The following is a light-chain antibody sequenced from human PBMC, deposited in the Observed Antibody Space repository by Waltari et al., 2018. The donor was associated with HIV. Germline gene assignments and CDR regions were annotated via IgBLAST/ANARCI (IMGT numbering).Light chain of an antibody. CDR1: QSVLYSSNNKNY. V-gene: IGKV4-1*01. CDR3: QQYFSTPWT. J-gene: IGKJ1*01. Sequence: DIVMTQSPDSLAVSLGERATINCKYSQSVLYSSNNKNYLAWYQQKPGQPPKLLIYWASTRESGVPDRFSGSGSGTNFILSISSLHTEDVAVYYCQQYFSTPWTFGQGTKVDI. CDR2: WAS.